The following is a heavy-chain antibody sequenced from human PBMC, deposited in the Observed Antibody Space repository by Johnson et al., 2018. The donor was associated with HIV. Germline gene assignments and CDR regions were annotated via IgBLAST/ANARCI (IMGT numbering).Heavy chain of an antibody. CDR3: ARGGHCGGDCAGAKQALDI. CDR1: GLTFSDYD. V-gene: IGHV3-66*01. D-gene: IGHD2-21*01. J-gene: IGHJ3*02. Sequence: VQLVESGGGVVQPGGSLRLSCAASGLTFSDYDMSWIRQAPGKGLEWVSVIHSGGSTYYADSVEGRFTISRDNSKNTVLLQMNSLRVEDTAVYYCARGGHCGGDCAGAKQALDIWGQGKGSPSLQ. CDR2: IHSGGST.